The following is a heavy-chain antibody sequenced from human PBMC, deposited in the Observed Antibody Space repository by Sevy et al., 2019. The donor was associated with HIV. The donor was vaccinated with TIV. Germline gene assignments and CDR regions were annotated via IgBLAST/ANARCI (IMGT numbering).Heavy chain of an antibody. V-gene: IGHV4-59*01. CDR2: IYYSGST. J-gene: IGHJ4*02. Sequence: SETLSLTCTVSGGSINNYFWSWIRQPPGKGLELIGYIYYSGSTNYNPSLKSRVTISVDTSKTQFSLKLTFVTAADTAVYYCARESIAAIGDFDYWGQGTLVTVSS. CDR1: GGSINNYF. D-gene: IGHD6-13*01. CDR3: ARESIAAIGDFDY.